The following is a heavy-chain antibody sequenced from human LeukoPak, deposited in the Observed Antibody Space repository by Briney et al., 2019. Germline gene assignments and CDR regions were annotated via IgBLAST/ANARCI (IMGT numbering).Heavy chain of an antibody. CDR3: ARELGGSLEDY. Sequence: GASVKVSCRASGYTFTSYAMHWVRQAPGQRLEWMGWINAGNGNTKYSQKFQGRVTITRDTSASTAYMELSSLRSEDTAVYYCARELGGSLEDYWGQGTLVTVSS. J-gene: IGHJ4*02. D-gene: IGHD3-3*01. V-gene: IGHV1-3*01. CDR1: GYTFTSYA. CDR2: INAGNGNT.